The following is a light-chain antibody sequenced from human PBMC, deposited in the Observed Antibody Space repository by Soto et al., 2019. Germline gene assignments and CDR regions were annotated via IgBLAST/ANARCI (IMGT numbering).Light chain of an antibody. Sequence: DIHLTQSPSTLSASVGDRGTITCRASQSISLWVAWYQQKPGKAPNLLLYQTSSLEPGVPSRFSGSGSGTEFTLTISSLQPDDFATYYCQHYKDYSWTFGQGTKVEVK. CDR1: QSISLW. J-gene: IGKJ1*01. V-gene: IGKV1-5*03. CDR3: QHYKDYSWT. CDR2: QTS.